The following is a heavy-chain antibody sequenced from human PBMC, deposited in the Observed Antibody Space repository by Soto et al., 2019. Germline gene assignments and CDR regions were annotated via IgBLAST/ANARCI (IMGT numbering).Heavy chain of an antibody. CDR1: GFTFSSYA. J-gene: IGHJ4*02. CDR3: AKLAFWSGYPTAPFDY. Sequence: QAGVSLRLSYSASGFTFSSYAMSCVRQAPGKGLEWVSAISGSGGSTYYADSVKGRFTISRDNSKNTLYLQMNSLRAEDTAVYDCAKLAFWSGYPTAPFDYWGQGTLVTVSS. V-gene: IGHV3-23*01. CDR2: ISGSGGST. D-gene: IGHD3-3*01.